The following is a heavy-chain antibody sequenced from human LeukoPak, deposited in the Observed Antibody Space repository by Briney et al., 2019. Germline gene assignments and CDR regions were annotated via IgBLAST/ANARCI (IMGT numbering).Heavy chain of an antibody. Sequence: PGGSLRLSCAASGFTVSSNYMSWVRQAPGKGLEWVSIIYSGGSTFYADSVKGRFTISRDNSKNTLYLQMNSLRAEDTAVYYCAKDYYGSGSGIYKKQRPYYSDYWGQGTLVTVSS. D-gene: IGHD3-10*01. CDR2: IYSGGST. J-gene: IGHJ4*02. CDR3: AKDYYGSGSGIYKKQRPYYSDY. V-gene: IGHV3-53*01. CDR1: GFTVSSNY.